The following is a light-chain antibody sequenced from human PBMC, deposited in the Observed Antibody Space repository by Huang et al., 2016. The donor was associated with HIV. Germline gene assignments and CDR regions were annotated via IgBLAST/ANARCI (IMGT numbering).Light chain of an antibody. J-gene: IGKJ4*01. CDR3: QQSYSTPLT. V-gene: IGKV1-39*01. CDR1: QSIISY. Sequence: DIQMTQSPSSLSASVGDRVTITCRASQSIISYLNWYQQKPGKAPKLLIYAASSLQSGVPSRFSGSGSGTDFTLTVSNLQPEDFAAYYCQQSYSTPLTFGRGTKVEIK. CDR2: AAS.